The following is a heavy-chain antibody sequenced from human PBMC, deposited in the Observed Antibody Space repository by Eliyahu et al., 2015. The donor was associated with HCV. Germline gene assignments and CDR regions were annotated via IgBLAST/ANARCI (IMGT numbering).Heavy chain of an antibody. CDR3: AREYKGGSPFDY. CDR1: GFTXSSYG. D-gene: IGHD2-15*01. J-gene: IGHJ4*02. CDR2: IWYDGSNK. V-gene: IGHV3-33*01. Sequence: QVQLXESGGGVVQPGRSLXXSCXAXGFTXSSYGMHWVRQAPGKGLEWVAVIWYDGSNKYYADSVKGRXTISRDNSKNTLYLQMNSLRAEDTAVYYCAREYKGGSPFDYWGQGTLVTVSS.